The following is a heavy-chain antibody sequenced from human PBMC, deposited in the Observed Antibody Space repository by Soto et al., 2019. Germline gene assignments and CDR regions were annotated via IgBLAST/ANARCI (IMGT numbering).Heavy chain of an antibody. J-gene: IGHJ6*02. CDR1: GFTFSSYA. CDR3: AKEGVGGAAAGRYYYYGMDV. CDR2: ISGSGGST. V-gene: IGHV3-23*01. D-gene: IGHD6-13*01. Sequence: EVQLLESGGGLVQPGGSLRLSCAASGFTFSSYAMSWVRQAPGKGLEWVSAISGSGGSTYYADSVKGRFTISRDNSKNPPYLQMNSLRAEDTAVYYCAKEGVGGAAAGRYYYYGMDVWGQGTTVTVSS.